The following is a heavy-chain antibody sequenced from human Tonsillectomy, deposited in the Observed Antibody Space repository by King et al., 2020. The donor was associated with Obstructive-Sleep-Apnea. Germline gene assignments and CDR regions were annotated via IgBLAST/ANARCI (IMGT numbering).Heavy chain of an antibody. CDR1: GGSISGYY. CDR3: ARQANSYLTLGWFDP. J-gene: IGHJ5*02. Sequence: QLQESGPGLVKPSETLSLTCAVSGGSISGYYWSWIRQPPGKGLEWIAYIYSSGTTNYNPSLKSRVTISVDTTKNQISLKVNSVTVADTAVYYCARQANSYLTLGWFDPWGQGTLVTVSS. D-gene: IGHD1-26*01. V-gene: IGHV4-59*01. CDR2: IYSSGTT.